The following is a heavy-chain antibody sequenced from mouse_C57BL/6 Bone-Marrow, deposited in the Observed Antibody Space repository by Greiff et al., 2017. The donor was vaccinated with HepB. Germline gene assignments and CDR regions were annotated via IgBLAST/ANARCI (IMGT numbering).Heavy chain of an antibody. Sequence: EVKLLESGPGLVKPSQSLSLTCSVTGYSITSGYYWNWIRQFPGNKLEWMGYISYDGSNNYNPSLKNRISITRDTSKNQFFLKLNSVTTEDTATYYCARAPFTTVVVSHYFDYWGQGTTLTVSS. D-gene: IGHD1-1*01. V-gene: IGHV3-6*01. CDR2: ISYDGSN. CDR3: ARAPFTTVVVSHYFDY. CDR1: GYSITSGYY. J-gene: IGHJ2*01.